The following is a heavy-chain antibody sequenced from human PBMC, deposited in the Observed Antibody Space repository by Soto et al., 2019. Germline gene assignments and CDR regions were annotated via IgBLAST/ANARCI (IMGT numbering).Heavy chain of an antibody. CDR3: AKNRVETTRDKAPDF. CDR1: GGSISSYY. CDR2: IHYSGST. D-gene: IGHD1-7*01. Sequence: SETLSLTCTVSGGSISSYYWSWIRQPPGKGLDWIGNIHYSGSTNYNPSLKSRVTISVDTSKNQFSLKLTSVTAADTAVYYCAKNRVETTRDKAPDFWGQGTLVTVSS. J-gene: IGHJ4*02. V-gene: IGHV4-59*12.